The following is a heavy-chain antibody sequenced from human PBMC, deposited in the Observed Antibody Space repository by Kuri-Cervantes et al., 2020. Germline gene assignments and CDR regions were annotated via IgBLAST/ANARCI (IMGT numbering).Heavy chain of an antibody. Sequence: SETLSLTCTVSGGSISSYYWSWIRQPAGKGLEWIGRIYTSGSTNYNPSLKSRVTISVDTSKNQFSLKLSSVTAADTAVYYCARAPYDYVWGSYRYYYYYYMDVWGKGTTVTVSS. D-gene: IGHD3-16*02. J-gene: IGHJ6*03. CDR1: GGSISSYY. V-gene: IGHV4-4*07. CDR2: IYTSGST. CDR3: ARAPYDYVWGSYRYYYYYYMDV.